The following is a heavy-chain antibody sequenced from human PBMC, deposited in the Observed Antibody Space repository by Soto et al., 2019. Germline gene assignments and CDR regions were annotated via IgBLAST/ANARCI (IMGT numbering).Heavy chain of an antibody. D-gene: IGHD2-15*01. CDR2: ISGGGNGT. V-gene: IGHV3-23*01. CDR1: GFTLSAYV. CDR3: TKSGGYCSGGICYPNWFDS. J-gene: IGHJ5*01. Sequence: PGGSLKLSCAASGFTLSAYVMNWVRPAPGKGLEWVSSISGGGNGTYYADSVKGRFTISRENSRSTLYLQMNSLRAEDTAMYYCTKSGGYCSGGICYPNWFDSWGLGTLVTVSS.